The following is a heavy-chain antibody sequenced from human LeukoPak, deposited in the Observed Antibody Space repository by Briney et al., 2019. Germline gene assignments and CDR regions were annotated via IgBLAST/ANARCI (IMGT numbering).Heavy chain of an antibody. D-gene: IGHD3-10*01. J-gene: IGHJ4*02. CDR1: GGSISSYY. CDR3: AREPYYYGSGSYSGFDY. CDR2: IYYSGST. Sequence: SETLPLTCTVSGGSISSYYWSWIRQPPGKGLEWIGYIYYSGSTNYNPSLKSRVTISVDTSKNQFSLKLSSVTAADTAVYYCAREPYYYGSGSYSGFDYWGQGTLVTVSS. V-gene: IGHV4-59*01.